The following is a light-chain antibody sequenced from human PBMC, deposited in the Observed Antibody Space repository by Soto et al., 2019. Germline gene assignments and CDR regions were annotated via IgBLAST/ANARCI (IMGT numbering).Light chain of an antibody. J-gene: IGKJ1*01. CDR1: QSVSSN. V-gene: IGKV3-15*01. CDR2: GAS. Sequence: EIVMTQSPATLSVSPGERAALSCRASQSVSSNLAWYQQKPGQAPRLLISGASTRATGIPARFSGSGSGTEFTLTISSLQSEDFAVYHCQQYNNWPRTFGQGTKV. CDR3: QQYNNWPRT.